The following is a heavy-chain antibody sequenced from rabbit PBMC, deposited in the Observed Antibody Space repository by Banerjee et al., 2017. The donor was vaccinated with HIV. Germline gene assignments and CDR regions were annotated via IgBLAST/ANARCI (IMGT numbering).Heavy chain of an antibody. CDR3: ARSTGDNYIFDL. CDR2: IYTGSGST. CDR1: GFSFSSGYD. V-gene: IGHV1S45*01. J-gene: IGHJ4*01. Sequence: QEQLVESGGGLVQPEGSLTLTCKASGFSFSSGYDMCWVRQAPGKGLEWIACIYTGSGSTWYATKGRFTISKTSSTTVTLQMTSLTAADTATYFCARSTGDNYIFDLWGQGTLVTVS. D-gene: IGHD2-1*01.